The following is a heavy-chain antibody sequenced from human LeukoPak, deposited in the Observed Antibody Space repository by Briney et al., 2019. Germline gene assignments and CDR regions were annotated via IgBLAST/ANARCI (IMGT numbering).Heavy chain of an antibody. CDR2: ISTYNGNT. CDR1: GYTFTGYY. J-gene: IGHJ4*02. Sequence: ASVKVSCKASGYTFTGYYMNWVRQAPGQGLEWMGWISTYNGNTNYAQKLQGRVTMTTDTSTSTAYRELRSLRSDDTAVYHCASFSPTTVTFDYWGQGTLVTVSS. V-gene: IGHV1-18*04. D-gene: IGHD1-1*01. CDR3: ASFSPTTVTFDY.